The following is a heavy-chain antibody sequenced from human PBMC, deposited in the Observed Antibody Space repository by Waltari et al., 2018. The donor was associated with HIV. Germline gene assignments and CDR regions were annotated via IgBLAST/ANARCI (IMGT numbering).Heavy chain of an antibody. CDR2: IYSGGST. V-gene: IGHV3-53*01. CDR3: ARDPEMATKWGY. J-gene: IGHJ4*02. CDR1: GFSVSSHS. Sequence: EVQLVESGGGLIQPEGSLRLSCAASGFSVSSHSMTRVRQAPGKGLEWVSVIYSGGSTYYADSVKGRFTISRDNSKNTLYLQMNSLRAEDTAVYYCARDPEMATKWGYWGQGTLVTVSS. D-gene: IGHD5-12*01.